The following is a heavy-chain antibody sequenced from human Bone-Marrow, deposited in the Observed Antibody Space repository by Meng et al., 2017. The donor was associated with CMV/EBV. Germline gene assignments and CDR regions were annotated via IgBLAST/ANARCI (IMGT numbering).Heavy chain of an antibody. J-gene: IGHJ4*02. V-gene: IGHV1-8*01. D-gene: IGHD3-10*01. CDR3: ARFASGSSTN. CDR1: GYTFPSYD. CDR2: MNPNSGNT. Sequence: QVQLVQSGAEVRSPGATVMVSCKTSGYTFPSYDVHWVRQATGHGLEWMGWMNPNSGNTGYLQKFQDRVTMTRNTSISTAYMELSSLTSEDTAIYYCARFASGSSTNWGQGTLVTVSS.